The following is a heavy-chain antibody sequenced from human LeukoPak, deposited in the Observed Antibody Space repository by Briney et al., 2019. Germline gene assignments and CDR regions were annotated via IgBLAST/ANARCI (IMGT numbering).Heavy chain of an antibody. V-gene: IGHV1-18*01. Sequence: ASVKVSCKASGYTFTSYGISWVRQAPGQGLEWMGWISAYNGNTNYAQKLQGRVTMTTDTSTSTAYMELRSLRSEDTAVYYCARGSLWELHAQSLPYDAFDIWGQGTMVTVSS. D-gene: IGHD1-26*01. CDR2: ISAYNGNT. CDR3: ARGSLWELHAQSLPYDAFDI. J-gene: IGHJ3*02. CDR1: GYTFTSYG.